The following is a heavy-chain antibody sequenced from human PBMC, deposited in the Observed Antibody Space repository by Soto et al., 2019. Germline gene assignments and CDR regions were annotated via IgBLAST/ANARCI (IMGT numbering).Heavy chain of an antibody. CDR1: GGSISSYY. D-gene: IGHD6-6*01. CDR3: ARHEIRAARPANWFDP. V-gene: IGHV4-59*08. CDR2: IYYSGST. Sequence: LSLTCTVSGGSISSYYWSWIRQPPGKGLEWIGYIYYSGSTNYNPSLKSRVTISVDTSKNQFSLKLSSVTAADTAVYYCARHEIRAARPANWFDPWGQGTLVTVSS. J-gene: IGHJ5*02.